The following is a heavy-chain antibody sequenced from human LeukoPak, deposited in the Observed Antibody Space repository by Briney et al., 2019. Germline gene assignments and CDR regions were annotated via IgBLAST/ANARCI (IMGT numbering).Heavy chain of an antibody. V-gene: IGHV1-2*02. J-gene: IGHJ4*02. D-gene: IGHD2-2*01. CDR2: ISANSGRT. Sequence: AAVKVSCKASGYTFTGSKMRWVRADPGQGLGWVGWISANSGRTNYEQKFQDRVTMTRDTSISPAYMQLSRLRADDTAVYYCPRARSLVGSSTSVRYWRQATQATDS. CDR3: PRARSLVGSSTSVRY. CDR1: GYTFTGSK.